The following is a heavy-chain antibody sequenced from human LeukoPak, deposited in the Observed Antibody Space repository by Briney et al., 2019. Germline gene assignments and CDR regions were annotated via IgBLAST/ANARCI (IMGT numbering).Heavy chain of an antibody. CDR1: GFTLSNYG. CDR3: AKDRTFYGGNSLDY. CDR2: IRYDGGNK. D-gene: IGHD4-23*01. J-gene: IGHJ4*02. Sequence: GGSLRLSCAASGFTLSNYGTHWVRQAPGKGLEWETFIRYDGGNKYYADSVKGRFTISRDNSKNTLYLQMNSLRAEDTAVYYCAKDRTFYGGNSLDYWGQGTLVTVSS. V-gene: IGHV3-30*02.